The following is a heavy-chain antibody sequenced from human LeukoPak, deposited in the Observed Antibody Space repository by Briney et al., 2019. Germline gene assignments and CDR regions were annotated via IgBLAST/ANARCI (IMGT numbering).Heavy chain of an antibody. J-gene: IGHJ4*02. D-gene: IGHD6-19*01. CDR3: ASPVLGSGWYAAYYFDY. CDR1: GGSISSSSYY. Sequence: ASETLSLTCTVSGGSISSSSYYWGWIRQPPGKGLEWIGSIYYSGSTYYNPSLKSRVTISVDTSKNQFSLKLSSVTAADTAVYYCASPVLGSGWYAAYYFDYWGQGTLVTVSS. CDR2: IYYSGST. V-gene: IGHV4-39*01.